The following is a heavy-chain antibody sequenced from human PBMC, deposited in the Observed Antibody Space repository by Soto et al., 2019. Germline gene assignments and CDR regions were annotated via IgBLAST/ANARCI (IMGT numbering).Heavy chain of an antibody. V-gene: IGHV1-3*01. CDR2: INAGVDGT. CDR3: AREVQGVTSFDY. Sequence: QVQLVQSGPEMMQPGASVKVSCKASGYASLSFGMHWVRQVPGQAYVWLGWINAGVDGTLYSERFQGRVRITRDTSANTVYMELNALTSEDTAVYYCAREVQGVTSFDYWGQGTLVIVSS. J-gene: IGHJ4*02. D-gene: IGHD3-10*01. CDR1: GYASLSFG.